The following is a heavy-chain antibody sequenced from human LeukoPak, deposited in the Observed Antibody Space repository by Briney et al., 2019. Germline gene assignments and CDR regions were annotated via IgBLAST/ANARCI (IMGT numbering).Heavy chain of an antibody. Sequence: SETLSLTCSVSGASITGYYWSWIRQPAGKGLEWIGRIYTSGSTDYNPSLRSRVTMSVDTSKNQFTLKVSSVTAADTAVYYCARVRGCSGGSCYSGYMDVWGKGTTVTISS. J-gene: IGHJ6*03. V-gene: IGHV4-4*07. CDR1: GASITGYY. D-gene: IGHD2-15*01. CDR2: IYTSGST. CDR3: ARVRGCSGGSCYSGYMDV.